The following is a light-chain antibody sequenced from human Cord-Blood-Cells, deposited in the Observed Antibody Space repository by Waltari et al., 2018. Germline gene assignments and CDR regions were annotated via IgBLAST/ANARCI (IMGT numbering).Light chain of an antibody. Sequence: QSALTQPASVSGSPGQSITISCTGTSSDVCCSNYVSWYQQHPGQAPKLMIYDVSNRPSGVSNRFSGSKSGNTASLTISGLQAEDEADYYCSSYTSSSTLVFGTGTKVTVL. CDR3: SSYTSSSTLV. CDR1: SSDVCCSNY. J-gene: IGLJ1*01. V-gene: IGLV2-14*03. CDR2: DVS.